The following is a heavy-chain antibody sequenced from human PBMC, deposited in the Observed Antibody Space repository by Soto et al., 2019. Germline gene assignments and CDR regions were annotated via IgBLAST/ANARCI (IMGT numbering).Heavy chain of an antibody. CDR3: AKAPNYDFWSGPNLPSGSFDY. J-gene: IGHJ4*02. CDR1: GFTFSSYA. V-gene: IGHV3-23*01. CDR2: ISGSGGST. Sequence: GGSLRLSCAASGFTFSSYAMSWVRQAPGKGLEWVSAISGSGGSTYYADSVKGRFTISRDNSKNTLYLQMNSLRAEDTAVYYCAKAPNYDFWSGPNLPSGSFDYWGQGTLVTVSS. D-gene: IGHD3-3*01.